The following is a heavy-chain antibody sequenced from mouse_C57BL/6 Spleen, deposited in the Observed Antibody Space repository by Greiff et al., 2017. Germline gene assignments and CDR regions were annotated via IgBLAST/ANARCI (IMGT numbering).Heavy chain of an antibody. CDR2: ILPGSGST. Sequence: QVQLQQPGAELMKPGASVKFSCKATGSTFTGYWIEWIKQRPGHGLEWIGEILPGSGSTNYNEKFKVKATFTAATSSNTSYMQLRSLTTEDSAIYYCARGTMGLRRYFDVWGTGTTVTVSS. CDR1: GSTFTGYW. CDR3: ARGTMGLRRYFDV. V-gene: IGHV1-9*01. J-gene: IGHJ1*03. D-gene: IGHD2-4*01.